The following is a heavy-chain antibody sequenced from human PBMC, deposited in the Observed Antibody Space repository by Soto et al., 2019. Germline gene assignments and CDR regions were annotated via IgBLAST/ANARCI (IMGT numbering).Heavy chain of an antibody. CDR2: ISNDGSIK. V-gene: IGHV3-30*18. J-gene: IGHJ4*02. Sequence: QVQVVESGGGVVQPGRSLRLSCAASGFTFSSYGMHWVRQAPGKGLEWVAVISNDGSIKYYADSVKGRFTISRDNSKNTRNWQMNSLRAETTAVYHGAKTMEESMYGAELAYWGREPWSPSPQ. CDR3: AKTMEESMYGAELAY. CDR1: GFTFSSYG. D-gene: IGHD3-10*02.